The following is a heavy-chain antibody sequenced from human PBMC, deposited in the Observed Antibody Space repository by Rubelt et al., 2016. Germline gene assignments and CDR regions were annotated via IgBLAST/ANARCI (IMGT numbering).Heavy chain of an antibody. CDR1: GYYFNSYW. CDR2: IYPGDSDT. V-gene: IGHV5-51*03. J-gene: IGHJ5*01. Sequence: MRKPGESLKISCRTSGYYFNSYWIAWVRQMPGKGLEWMGIIYPGDSDTRYSPSSQGHVTISADQSTNTAYLQSRSRRASDTAMYYCARLHVVVLSVGPDETERESPGWFDSWGQGTLVTVSS. CDR3: ARLHVVVLSVGPDETERESPGWFDS. D-gene: IGHD2-21*01.